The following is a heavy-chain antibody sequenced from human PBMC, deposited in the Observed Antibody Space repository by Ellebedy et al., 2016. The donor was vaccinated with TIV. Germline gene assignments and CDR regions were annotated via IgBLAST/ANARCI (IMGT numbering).Heavy chain of an antibody. CDR3: ATDGSYGDYLSPTHAFET. Sequence: GESLKISCAASRFPFRSYWVTWVRQAPGTGLEWVANINQDGREKFYVDSVKGRFTISRDNAKNSLDLQMNSLRAEDTAIYYCATDGSYGDYLSPTHAFETWGQGTMVTVSP. J-gene: IGHJ3*02. V-gene: IGHV3-7*01. D-gene: IGHD4-17*01. CDR1: RFPFRSYW. CDR2: INQDGREK.